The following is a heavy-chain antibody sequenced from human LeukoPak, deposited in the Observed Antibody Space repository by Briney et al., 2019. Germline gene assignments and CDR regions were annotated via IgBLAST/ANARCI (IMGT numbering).Heavy chain of an antibody. CDR1: GYTFTGYY. J-gene: IGHJ3*02. CDR3: ARVMHAASPGIIGPDDPFEI. V-gene: IGHV1-2*02. CDR2: INPKSGAT. D-gene: IGHD6-13*01. Sequence: ASVKVSCKGSGYTFTGYYKHWVRQAPGQGLEWMGWINPKSGATNFEQKFQGRVTMTRDTSISTAYMELSRLRSDDTAVYYCARVMHAASPGIIGPDDPFEIWGQGTMVTVPA.